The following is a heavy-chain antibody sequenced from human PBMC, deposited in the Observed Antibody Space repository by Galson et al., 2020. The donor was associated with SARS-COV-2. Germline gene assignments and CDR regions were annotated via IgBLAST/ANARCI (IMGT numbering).Heavy chain of an antibody. CDR2: ISYDGSHK. CDR1: GFTFSSYA. J-gene: IGHJ4*02. Sequence: GGSLRLSCAASGFTFSSYAMHWVRQAPGKGLEWEAVISYDGSHKYYADSVKGRFTISRDNSKNTLYLQMNSLRAEDTAVYYCARPGSGSYMYDFDYWGQGTLVTVSS. CDR3: ARPGSGSYMYDFDY. V-gene: IGHV3-30-3*01. D-gene: IGHD3-10*01.